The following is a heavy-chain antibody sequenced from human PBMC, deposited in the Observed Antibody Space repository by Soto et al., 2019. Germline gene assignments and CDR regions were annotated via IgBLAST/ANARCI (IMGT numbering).Heavy chain of an antibody. Sequence: PSETLSLTCTVSGGSVSSGTYYWSWIRQPPGKGLEWIGYIYYSGSTNYNPSLKSRVAILVDTSKNQFFLKLSSVTAADTAVYFCASLRYCSSISCYGAFDFWGQGTMVTV. V-gene: IGHV4-61*01. D-gene: IGHD2-2*01. CDR3: ASLRYCSSISCYGAFDF. CDR1: GGSVSSGTYY. J-gene: IGHJ3*01. CDR2: IYYSGST.